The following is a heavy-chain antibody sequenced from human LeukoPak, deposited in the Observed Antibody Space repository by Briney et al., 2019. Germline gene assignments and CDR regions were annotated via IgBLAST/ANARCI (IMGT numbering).Heavy chain of an antibody. CDR3: AREPTLGVFDV. J-gene: IGHJ3*01. Sequence: GGSLRLSCAASGFTFSSYSMNWVRQAPGKGLEWVSSISSSSSYIYYADSVKGRFTISRDNAKNSLYLQMNSLRAEDTAVYYCAREPTLGVFDVWGQGILVTVSS. CDR2: ISSSSSYI. CDR1: GFTFSSYS. V-gene: IGHV3-21*01. D-gene: IGHD2-8*01.